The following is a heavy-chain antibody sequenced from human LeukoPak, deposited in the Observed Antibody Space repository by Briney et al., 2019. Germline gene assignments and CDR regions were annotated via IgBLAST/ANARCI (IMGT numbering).Heavy chain of an antibody. V-gene: IGHV4-59*08. D-gene: IGHD4-11*01. Sequence: PSETLSLTCTVSGSSINSYYWSWIRQPPGKGLEWVACISHSGNTNYNPSLKTRVTISADTSKSQISLKLTSVTAADTATYYCARHYSTDPFDYWGQGTAVTVSS. CDR2: ISHSGNT. CDR3: ARHYSTDPFDY. CDR1: GSSINSYY. J-gene: IGHJ4*02.